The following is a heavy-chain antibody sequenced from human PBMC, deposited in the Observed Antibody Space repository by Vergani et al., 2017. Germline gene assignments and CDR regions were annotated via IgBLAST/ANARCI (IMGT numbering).Heavy chain of an antibody. CDR3: ARVAECRSTSLGCFYYYXMDV. Sequence: QVQLQESGPGLVKPSETLSLTCTVSGGSISNYYWSWIRQPPGKGLEWIGYIYYSGSTNYNPSLKSRVTISVDTSKNQFSLRLSSVTAADTAVYYCARVAECRSTSLGCFYYYXMDVWGKGTTVTVSS. CDR1: GGSISNYY. D-gene: IGHD2-2*01. CDR2: IYYSGST. J-gene: IGHJ6*03. V-gene: IGHV4-59*01.